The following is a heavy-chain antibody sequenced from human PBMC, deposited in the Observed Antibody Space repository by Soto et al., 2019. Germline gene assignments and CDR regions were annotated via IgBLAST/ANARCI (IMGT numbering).Heavy chain of an antibody. Sequence: SETLSLTCAVYGGSFSGYYWSWIRQPPGKGLEWIGEINHSGSTNYNPSLKSRVTISVDTSKNQFSLKLSSVTAADTAVYYCARVARYDFWSRDYSDYWGQGTLVTVSS. V-gene: IGHV4-34*01. CDR1: GGSFSGYY. D-gene: IGHD3-3*01. CDR2: INHSGST. J-gene: IGHJ4*02. CDR3: ARVARYDFWSRDYSDY.